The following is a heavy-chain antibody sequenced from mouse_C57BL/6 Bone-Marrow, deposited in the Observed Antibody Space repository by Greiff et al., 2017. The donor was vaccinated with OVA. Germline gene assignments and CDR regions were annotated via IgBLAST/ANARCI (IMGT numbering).Heavy chain of an antibody. J-gene: IGHJ1*03. Sequence: VQLQQPGAELVKPGASVKVSCKASGYTFTSYWMHWVKQRPGQGLEWIGRIHPSDSDTNYNQKFKGKATLTVDKPSSTAYMQLSSLTSEDSAVYYCARGDWDRYFDVWGTGTTVTVSS. CDR3: ARGDWDRYFDV. CDR2: IHPSDSDT. V-gene: IGHV1-74*01. CDR1: GYTFTSYW. D-gene: IGHD4-1*01.